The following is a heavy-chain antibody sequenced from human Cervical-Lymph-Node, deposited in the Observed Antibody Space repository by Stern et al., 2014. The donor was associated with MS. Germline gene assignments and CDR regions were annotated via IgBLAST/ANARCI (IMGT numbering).Heavy chain of an antibody. CDR3: ARDSSGYSYGFTDY. CDR2: INPSGGTT. V-gene: IGHV1-46*03. D-gene: IGHD5-18*01. J-gene: IGHJ4*02. Sequence: VQLVESGAEVKKPGASVKVSCKASGYTFTNYYMHWVRQAPGQGLEWMGIINPSGGTTTYAQKFQGRVTMTRDTSTSTVHMEVSSLRSEDTAVYYCARDSSGYSYGFTDYWGQGTLVTVSS. CDR1: GYTFTNYY.